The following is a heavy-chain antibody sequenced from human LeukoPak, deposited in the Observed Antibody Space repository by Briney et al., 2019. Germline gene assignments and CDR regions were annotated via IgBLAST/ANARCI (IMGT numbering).Heavy chain of an antibody. V-gene: IGHV3-48*03. Sequence: PGGSLRLSCAASGFTSSSYEMNWVRQAPGKGLEWVSYISSSGSTIYYADSVKGRFTISRDNAKNSLYLQMNSLRAEDTAVYYCAREITMMPDAFDIWGQGTMVTVSS. CDR2: ISSSGSTI. J-gene: IGHJ3*02. CDR1: GFTSSSYE. CDR3: AREITMMPDAFDI. D-gene: IGHD3-22*01.